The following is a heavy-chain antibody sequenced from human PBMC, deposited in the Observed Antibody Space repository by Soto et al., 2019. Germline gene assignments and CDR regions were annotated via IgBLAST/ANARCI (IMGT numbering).Heavy chain of an antibody. CDR2: ISSRGVT. CDR3: VSDLAHGYTCNV. J-gene: IGHJ3*01. D-gene: IGHD5-18*01. CDR1: GAVVTRGENY. V-gene: IGHV4-30-4*08. Sequence: SATLPLTCSVSGAVVTRGENYWSWVRQPPGKGLEGLGYISSRGVTSYTPALKSRVTLSLDPPTNRVSLKLRSVTGADTAVYFCVSDLAHGYTCNVWGHGTLATAS.